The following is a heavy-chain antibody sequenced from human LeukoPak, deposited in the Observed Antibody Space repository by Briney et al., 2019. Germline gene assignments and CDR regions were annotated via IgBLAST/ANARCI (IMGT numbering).Heavy chain of an antibody. D-gene: IGHD6-6*01. J-gene: IGHJ5*02. CDR3: VREGSSLFWFDP. CDR1: GYTFTSYD. Sequence: GASVKVSCKASGYTFTSYDINWVRQAPGQGLEWMGIINPSGGSTSYAQKFQGRVTMTRDMSTSTVYMELSSLRSEDTAVYYCVREGSSLFWFDPWGQGTLVTVSS. CDR2: INPSGGST. V-gene: IGHV1-46*01.